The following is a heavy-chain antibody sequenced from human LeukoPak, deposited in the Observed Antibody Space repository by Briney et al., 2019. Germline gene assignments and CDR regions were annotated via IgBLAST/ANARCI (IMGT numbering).Heavy chain of an antibody. D-gene: IGHD3-10*01. Sequence: GGSLRLSCAASGFAFSTYAMHWVRQAPGKGLEWLAVISFDGNTKYYADSAKGRFTISRDNSKNTLYVQISSLRVEDTAVYYCARAMVRGVPFDYWGQGTLVIVSS. CDR3: ARAMVRGVPFDY. CDR2: ISFDGNTK. CDR1: GFAFSTYA. V-gene: IGHV3-30-3*01. J-gene: IGHJ4*02.